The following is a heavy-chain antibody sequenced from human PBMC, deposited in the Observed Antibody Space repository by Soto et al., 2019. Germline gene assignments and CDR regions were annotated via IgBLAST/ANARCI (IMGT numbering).Heavy chain of an antibody. CDR3: ARQAFIMITFGGVIAPFDP. CDR2: IYYSGST. J-gene: IGHJ5*02. Sequence: SETLSLTCTVSGGSISSSSYYWGWIRQPPGKGLERIGSIYYSGSTYYNPSLKSRVTISVDTSKNQFSLKLSSVTAADTAVYYCARQAFIMITFGGVIAPFDPWGQGTLVTVSS. D-gene: IGHD3-16*02. V-gene: IGHV4-39*01. CDR1: GGSISSSSYY.